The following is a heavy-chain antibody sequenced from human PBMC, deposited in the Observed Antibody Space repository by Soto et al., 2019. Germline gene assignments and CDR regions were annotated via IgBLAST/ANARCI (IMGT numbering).Heavy chain of an antibody. CDR1: GGSVSSVKYF. D-gene: IGHD7-27*01. Sequence: SETLSLTCNVSGGSVSSVKYFWSWIRQPPGKGLEWIAYIYNSGNTNYNPSLKSRATISVDTSKNQCSLKLTSVTAADSAVYFCARTVMPVGNLAAFDHWGQGVLVTVSS. J-gene: IGHJ4*02. V-gene: IGHV4-61*01. CDR3: ARTVMPVGNLAAFDH. CDR2: IYNSGNT.